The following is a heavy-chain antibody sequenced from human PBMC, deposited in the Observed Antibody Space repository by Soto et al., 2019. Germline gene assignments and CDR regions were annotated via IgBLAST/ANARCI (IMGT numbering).Heavy chain of an antibody. V-gene: IGHV4-61*01. Sequence: LETLSLTCTVSGGSVSSGSYHRSWIRQPPGKGLEWIGYIYYSGSTNYNPSLKSRVTISVDTSKNQFSLKLNSVNAADTAVYYCARYSSSWYPSNYWGQGTLVTVSS. CDR3: ARYSSSWYPSNY. CDR1: GGSVSSGSYH. D-gene: IGHD6-13*01. J-gene: IGHJ4*02. CDR2: IYYSGST.